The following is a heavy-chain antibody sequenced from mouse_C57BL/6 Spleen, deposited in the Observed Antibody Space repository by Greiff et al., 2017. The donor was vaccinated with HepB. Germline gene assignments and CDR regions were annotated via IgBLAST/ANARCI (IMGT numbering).Heavy chain of an antibody. CDR1: GYSFTGYF. J-gene: IGHJ4*01. CDR2: INPYNGDT. Sequence: VQLKESGPELVKPGDSVKISCKASGYSFTGYFMNWVMQSHGKSLEWIGRINPYNGDTFYNQKFKGKATLTVDKSSSTAHMELRSLTSEDSAVYYCARGDFYVGHMDYWGQRTSVTVSS. D-gene: IGHD3-1*01. CDR3: ARGDFYVGHMDY. V-gene: IGHV1-20*01.